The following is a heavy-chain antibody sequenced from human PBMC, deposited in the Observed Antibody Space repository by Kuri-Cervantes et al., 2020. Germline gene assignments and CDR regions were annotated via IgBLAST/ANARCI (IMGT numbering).Heavy chain of an antibody. Sequence: SGPTLVKPTQTLTLTCTFSGFSLSTSGMCVSWIRQPPGKALEWLALIDWDDDKYYSTSLKTRLTISKDTSKNQVVLTMTNMDPVDTATYYCARIVGGYIWGSYRYDAFDIWGQGTMVTVSS. CDR1: GFSLSTSGMC. J-gene: IGHJ3*02. D-gene: IGHD3-16*02. CDR2: IDWDDDK. CDR3: ARIVGGYIWGSYRYDAFDI. V-gene: IGHV2-70*01.